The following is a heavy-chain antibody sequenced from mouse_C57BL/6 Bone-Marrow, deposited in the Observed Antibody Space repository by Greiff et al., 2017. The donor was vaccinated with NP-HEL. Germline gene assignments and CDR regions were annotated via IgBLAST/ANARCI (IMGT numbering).Heavy chain of an antibody. Sequence: QVQLQQSGPELVKPGASVKISCKASGYAFSSSWMNWVKQRPGKGLEWIGRIYPGDGDTNYNGKFKGKATLAADKSSSTAYMQLSSLTSEDSAVYFCARCPYYSNAWFAYWGQGTLVTVSA. V-gene: IGHV1-82*01. CDR2: IYPGDGDT. J-gene: IGHJ3*01. D-gene: IGHD2-5*01. CDR3: ARCPYYSNAWFAY. CDR1: GYAFSSSW.